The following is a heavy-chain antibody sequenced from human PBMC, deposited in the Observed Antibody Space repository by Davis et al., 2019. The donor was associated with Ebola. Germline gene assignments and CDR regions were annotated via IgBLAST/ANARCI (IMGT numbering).Heavy chain of an antibody. V-gene: IGHV5-51*01. CDR2: IYPGESETDT. J-gene: IGHJ4*02. D-gene: IGHD6-19*01. Sequence: GESLKISCKASGYSFTSYWVAWVRQMPGKGLEWMGLIYPGESETDTIYSPSFQGQVTFSADRSMNTAYLLWSTLKASDSAMYYCATINVGVPVAGTGVFDYWGQGTLVAVTS. CDR3: ATINVGVPVAGTGVFDY. CDR1: GYSFTSYW.